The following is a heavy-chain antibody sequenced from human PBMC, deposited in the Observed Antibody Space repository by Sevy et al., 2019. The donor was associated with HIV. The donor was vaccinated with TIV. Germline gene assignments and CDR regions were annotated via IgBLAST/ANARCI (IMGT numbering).Heavy chain of an antibody. CDR1: EFTFSSYA. CDR2: ISYDGSNK. J-gene: IGHJ4*02. D-gene: IGHD3-22*01. CDR3: ARDEEVVIRAFDY. V-gene: IGHV3-30-3*01. Sequence: GGSLRLSCAASEFTFSSYAMHWVRQAPGKGLEWVAVISYDGSNKYYADSVKGRFTISRDNSKNTLYLQMNSLRAEDTAVYYCARDEEVVIRAFDYWGQGTLVTVSS.